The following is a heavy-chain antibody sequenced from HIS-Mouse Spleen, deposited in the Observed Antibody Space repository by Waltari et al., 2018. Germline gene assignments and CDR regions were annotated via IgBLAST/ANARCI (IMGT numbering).Heavy chain of an antibody. V-gene: IGHV4-59*08. CDR2: IYYSGST. J-gene: IGHJ6*02. D-gene: IGHD4-4*01. Sequence: QLQLQESGPGLVKPSETLSLTCTVSGGSISSYYWSWIRQPPGKGLEWIGYIYYSGSTNYNPSRQSRVTISVDTSKNQFSLKLSSVTAADTAVYYCAGHDSNFYYYYGMDVWGQGTTVTVSS. CDR1: GGSISSYY. CDR3: AGHDSNFYYYYGMDV.